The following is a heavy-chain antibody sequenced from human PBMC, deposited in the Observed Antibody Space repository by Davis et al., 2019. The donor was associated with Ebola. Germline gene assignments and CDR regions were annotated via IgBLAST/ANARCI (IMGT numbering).Heavy chain of an antibody. D-gene: IGHD3-16*01. Sequence: PGGSLRLSCAASGFTFSSYAMHWVRQAPGKGLEWVAVISYDGSHKYYADSAKGRFTISRDNAKNSLYLQMNSLRAEDTAVYYCARDRPLDFFFGDYYGMDVWGQGTTVTVSS. V-gene: IGHV3-30*04. CDR2: ISYDGSHK. J-gene: IGHJ6*01. CDR1: GFTFSSYA. CDR3: ARDRPLDFFFGDYYGMDV.